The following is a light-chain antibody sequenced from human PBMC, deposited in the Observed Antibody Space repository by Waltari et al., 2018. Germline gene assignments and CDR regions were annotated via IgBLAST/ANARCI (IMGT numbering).Light chain of an antibody. Sequence: DIQMTQSPSSLSASVGDRVTITCRASQSISSYLNWYQQKPGKAPKLLMYGASSLVSGVPSRFSGSESGTDFTLTISSLQPDDFATYYCQQYNSYPWTFGQGTKVEIK. CDR2: GAS. CDR3: QQYNSYPWT. CDR1: QSISSY. J-gene: IGKJ1*01. V-gene: IGKV1-39*01.